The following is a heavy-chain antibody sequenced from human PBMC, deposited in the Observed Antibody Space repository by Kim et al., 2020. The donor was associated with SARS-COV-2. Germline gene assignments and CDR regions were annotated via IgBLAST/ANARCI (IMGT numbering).Heavy chain of an antibody. CDR1: GFTFSSYG. CDR3: AKIGSSSSAGAGAFDY. V-gene: IGHV3-30*18. D-gene: IGHD6-6*01. CDR2: ISYDGSNK. J-gene: IGHJ4*02. Sequence: GGSLRLSCAASGFTFSSYGMHWVRQAPGKGLEWVAVISYDGSNKYYADSVKGRFTISRDNSKNTLYLQMNSLRAEDTAVYYCAKIGSSSSAGAGAFDYWGQGTLVTVSS.